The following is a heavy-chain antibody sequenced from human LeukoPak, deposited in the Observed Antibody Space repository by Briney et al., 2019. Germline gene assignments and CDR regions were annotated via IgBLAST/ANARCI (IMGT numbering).Heavy chain of an antibody. J-gene: IGHJ6*02. V-gene: IGHV1-24*01. CDR1: GYTLTELS. CDR3: ARDRSNYLGGYYYYGMDV. CDR2: FDPEDGET. D-gene: IGHD4-11*01. Sequence: ASVTVSCKVSGYTLTELSMHWVRQAPGKGLEWLGGFDPEDGETIYAQKFQGRVTMTEDTSTDTAYMELSSLRSEDTAVYYCARDRSNYLGGYYYYGMDVWGQGTTVTVSS.